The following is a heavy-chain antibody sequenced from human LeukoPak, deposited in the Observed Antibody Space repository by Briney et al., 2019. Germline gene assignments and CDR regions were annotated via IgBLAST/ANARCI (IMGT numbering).Heavy chain of an antibody. CDR3: ASHYYACSGSLFDS. D-gene: IGHD3-22*01. Sequence: SETLSLTCAVSGYSIGSGYYWVWIRQPPGKGLEWIGSVYHTGSTYYHPSLKSRVTISLDTSKNQFSLRLTSVTAADTALYYCASHYYACSGSLFDSWGRGSLVTVSS. CDR2: VYHTGST. J-gene: IGHJ4*02. CDR1: GYSIGSGYY. V-gene: IGHV4-38-2*01.